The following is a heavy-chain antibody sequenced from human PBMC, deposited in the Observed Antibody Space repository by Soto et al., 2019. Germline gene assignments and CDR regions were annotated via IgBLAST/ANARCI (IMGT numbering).Heavy chain of an antibody. Sequence: SETLSLTXSVSGGSINCNSYYWGCIRQPPGKGLEWVGGIFYTGTTYYSPSLKDRVTISVDTSKHSFSLNLTSVTAADTAVYFCASLVVVAPVANAWGQGTLVTVSS. J-gene: IGHJ5*02. V-gene: IGHV4-39*02. CDR1: GGSINCNSYY. D-gene: IGHD2-2*01. CDR3: ASLVVVAPVANA. CDR2: IFYTGTT.